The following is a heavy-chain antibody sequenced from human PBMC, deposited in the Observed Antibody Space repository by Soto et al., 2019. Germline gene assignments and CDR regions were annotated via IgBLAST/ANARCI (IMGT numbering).Heavy chain of an antibody. CDR2: IYPGDSDT. J-gene: IGHJ3*02. Sequence: GESLKISCKGSGYSFKSDWIVWVREMPGKGLEWTGIIYPGDSDTRYSPSFQGQVTISADKYISTAYLQWSSLRASDTAMYYCARQTAYSYSFPMWGQGTMVTVSS. V-gene: IGHV5-51*01. CDR1: GYSFKSDW. CDR3: ARQTAYSYSFPM. D-gene: IGHD6-6*01.